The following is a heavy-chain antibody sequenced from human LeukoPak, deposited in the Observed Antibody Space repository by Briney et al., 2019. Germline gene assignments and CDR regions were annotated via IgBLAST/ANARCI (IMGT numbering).Heavy chain of an antibody. CDR3: AMALRRGGYYGSGSPFDP. CDR2: IYYSGST. V-gene: IGHV4-59*12. Sequence: SETLSLTCTVSGGSISSYYWSWIRQPPGKGLEWIGYIYYSGSTSYNPSLKSRVTISVDTSKNQFSLKLSSVTAADTAVYYCAMALRRGGYYGSGSPFDPWGQGTLVTVSS. CDR1: GGSISSYY. J-gene: IGHJ5*02. D-gene: IGHD3-10*01.